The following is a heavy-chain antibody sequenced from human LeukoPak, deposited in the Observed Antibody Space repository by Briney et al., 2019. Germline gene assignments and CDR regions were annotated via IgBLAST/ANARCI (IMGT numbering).Heavy chain of an antibody. D-gene: IGHD2-15*01. J-gene: IGHJ4*02. Sequence: SETLSLTCTVSGGSISSYYWTWIRQPPGKGLEWIGRIYTSGSTNYNPSLKSRVTMSVDTSKNQFSLKLSSVTAADTAVYYRARGSLKLGYCSGGSCYDYWGQGTLVTVSS. CDR3: ARGSLKLGYCSGGSCYDY. V-gene: IGHV4-4*07. CDR2: IYTSGST. CDR1: GGSISSYY.